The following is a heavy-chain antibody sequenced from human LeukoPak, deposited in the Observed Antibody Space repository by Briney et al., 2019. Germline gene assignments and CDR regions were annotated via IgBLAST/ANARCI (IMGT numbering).Heavy chain of an antibody. D-gene: IGHD2-2*01. V-gene: IGHV3-53*01. CDR3: ARDLGYQLPFQFDY. CDR2: IYSGGST. J-gene: IGHJ4*02. Sequence: PGGSLRPSCAASGFTVSSNYMSWVRQAPGKGLEWVSVIYSGGSTYYADSVKGRFTISRDNSKNTLYLQMNSLRAEDTAVYYCARDLGYQLPFQFDYWGQGTLVTVSS. CDR1: GFTVSSNY.